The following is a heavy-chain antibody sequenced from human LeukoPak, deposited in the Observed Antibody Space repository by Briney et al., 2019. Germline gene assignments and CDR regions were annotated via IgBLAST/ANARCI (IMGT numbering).Heavy chain of an antibody. CDR2: ISAYNGNT. CDR3: ARVSPIGIWLSVGATTYFDY. Sequence: ASVKVSCKASGYTFTSYGISWVRQAPGQGLEWMGWISAYNGNTNHAQKLQGRVTMTTDTSTSTAYMELRSLRSDDTAVYYCARVSPIGIWLSVGATTYFDYWGQGTLVTVSS. CDR1: GYTFTSYG. V-gene: IGHV1-18*01. J-gene: IGHJ4*02. D-gene: IGHD1-26*01.